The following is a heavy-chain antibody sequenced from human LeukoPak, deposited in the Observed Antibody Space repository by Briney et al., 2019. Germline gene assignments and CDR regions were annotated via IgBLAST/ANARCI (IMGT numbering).Heavy chain of an antibody. Sequence: GGSLRLSCTASGFTFSSYWMSWVRQAPGKGLEWVANIKKDGSAKYYVDSVKGRFTISRDNAKNSLYLQMNSLRAEDTAVYYCARGDSYVWGSYRYGATYYFDYWGQGNLVTVSS. D-gene: IGHD3-16*02. J-gene: IGHJ4*02. CDR3: ARGDSYVWGSYRYGATYYFDY. CDR2: IKKDGSAK. V-gene: IGHV3-7*01. CDR1: GFTFSSYW.